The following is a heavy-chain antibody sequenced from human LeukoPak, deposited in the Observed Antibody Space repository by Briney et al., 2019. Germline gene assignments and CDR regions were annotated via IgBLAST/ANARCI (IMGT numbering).Heavy chain of an antibody. V-gene: IGHV3-30*02. J-gene: IGHJ5*02. CDR1: RFTFSCYG. Sequence: GALRLSCAASRFTFSCYGMHWVRPAPGKGLEWVAYIQYGGSNEQYADSVKGRFSISRDSSKNLLYLQMNSLRAEDTALYYCAILTNSWVGPWGKGTLVAVST. D-gene: IGHD2-2*01. CDR3: AILTNSWVGP. CDR2: IQYGGSNE.